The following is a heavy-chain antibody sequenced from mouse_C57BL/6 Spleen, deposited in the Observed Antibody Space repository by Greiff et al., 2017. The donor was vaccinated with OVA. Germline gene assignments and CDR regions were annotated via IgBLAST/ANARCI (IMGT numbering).Heavy chain of an antibody. CDR2: ISYDGSN. D-gene: IGHD1-1*01. CDR3: ARDPLYYGSPWYFEV. V-gene: IGHV3-6*01. J-gene: IGHJ1*03. CDR1: GYSITSGYS. Sequence: EVKLQESGPGLVKPSQSLSLTCSVTGYSITSGYSWNWIRQFPGNNLEWVGYISYDGSNNYNPSLKNRISITRDTSKNQCFLKLNSVTTEDTATYYCARDPLYYGSPWYFEVWGTGTTVTVSS.